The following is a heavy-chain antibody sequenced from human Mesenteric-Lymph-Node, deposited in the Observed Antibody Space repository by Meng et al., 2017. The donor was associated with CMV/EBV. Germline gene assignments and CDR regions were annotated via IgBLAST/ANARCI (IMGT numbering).Heavy chain of an antibody. CDR1: GYTFNAYH. CDR2: IFPSSGGT. V-gene: IGHV1-2*02. CDR3: ATLDGYCSSTSCYRDYYYYYGMDV. Sequence: ASVKVSCKTSGYTFNAYHIHWVRQAPGQGPEWMGWIFPSSGGTKYAQKFQGRVTMTRDTSFSTAYMELSSLRSEDTAVYYCATLDGYCSSTSCYRDYYYYYGMDVWGQGTTVTVSS. J-gene: IGHJ6*02. D-gene: IGHD2-2*03.